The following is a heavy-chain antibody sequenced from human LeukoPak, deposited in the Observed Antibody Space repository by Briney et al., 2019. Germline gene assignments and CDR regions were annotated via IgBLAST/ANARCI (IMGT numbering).Heavy chain of an antibody. V-gene: IGHV3-23*01. CDR3: AKGDYYGSGRNFDY. CDR2: IFPSGGEI. Sequence: GGSLRLSCAASGFTFSTFAMIWVRQPPGKGLEWVSSIFPSGGEIHYADSVRGRFTISRDNSKSTLSLQMNSLRAEDTAVYYCAKGDYYGSGRNFDYWGQGTLVTVSS. CDR1: GFTFSTFA. D-gene: IGHD3-10*01. J-gene: IGHJ4*02.